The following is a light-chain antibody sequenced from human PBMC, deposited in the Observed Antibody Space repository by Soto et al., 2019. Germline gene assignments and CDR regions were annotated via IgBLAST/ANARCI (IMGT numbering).Light chain of an antibody. CDR2: EVS. Sequence: SVLTQPASVSGSPGQAITISCTGTSSDVGSYNLVSWYQQHPGKAPKVMIYEVSKRPSGVPNRFSGSKSGNTASLTISGLQAEDEADYYCCSYAGSSTYVFGTGTKVTV. V-gene: IGLV2-23*02. CDR3: CSYAGSSTYV. J-gene: IGLJ1*01. CDR1: SSDVGSYNL.